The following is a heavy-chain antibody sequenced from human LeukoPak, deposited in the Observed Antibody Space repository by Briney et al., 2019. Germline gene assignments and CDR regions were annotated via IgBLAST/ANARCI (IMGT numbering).Heavy chain of an antibody. J-gene: IGHJ4*02. CDR2: MNPDSGNT. CDR1: GYTFTSYD. CDR3: ARGEAPLGSSSWGA. V-gene: IGHV1-8*01. D-gene: IGHD6-13*01. Sequence: ALVKVSCKASGYTFTSYDINWVRQATGQGLEWMGWMNPDSGNTGYAQKFQGRVTMTRNTSISTAYMELSSLRSEDTAVYYCARGEAPLGSSSWGAWGQGTLVTVSS.